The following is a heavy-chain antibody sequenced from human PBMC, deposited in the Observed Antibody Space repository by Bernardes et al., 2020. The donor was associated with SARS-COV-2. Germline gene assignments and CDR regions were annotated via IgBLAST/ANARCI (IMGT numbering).Heavy chain of an antibody. Sequence: GESMTFSCKGSGYSFTSYWIGWARQMPGTGLEWMGIIYPGDSESSYSPSFRGQVTISVDKSISTAYLQWSSLKASDTAMYYCARRVGAPTDYFDYWGQGTLVTVSS. CDR3: ARRVGAPTDYFDY. CDR2: IYPGDSES. J-gene: IGHJ4*02. CDR1: GYSFTSYW. D-gene: IGHD1-26*01. V-gene: IGHV5-51*01.